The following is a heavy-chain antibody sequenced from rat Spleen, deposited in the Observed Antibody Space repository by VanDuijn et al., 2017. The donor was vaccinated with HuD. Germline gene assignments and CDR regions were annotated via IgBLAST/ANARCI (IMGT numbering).Heavy chain of an antibody. Sequence: EVQLVESGGGLVQPGRSLKLSCAASGFTFSNYDMAWVRQAPTKGLEWVASISTSGGSTYYRDSVKGRFTVSRDNAKSTLYLQMDSLRSEDTATYYCARGSGYNSYFDYWGQGVMVTVSS. CDR1: GFTFSNYD. J-gene: IGHJ2*01. V-gene: IGHV5-25*01. CDR3: ARGSGYNSYFDY. D-gene: IGHD1-4*01. CDR2: ISTSGGST.